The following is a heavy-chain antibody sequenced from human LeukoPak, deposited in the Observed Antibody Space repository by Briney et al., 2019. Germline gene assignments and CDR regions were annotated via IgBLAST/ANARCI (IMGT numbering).Heavy chain of an antibody. CDR1: GFTFSSYA. CDR2: ISGSGGST. J-gene: IGHJ4*02. V-gene: IGHV3-23*01. Sequence: PGGSLRLSCAASGFTFSSYAMSWVRQAPGKGLEWVSAISGSGGSTYYADSVNGRFTISRDNAKNSLYLQMNSLRAEDTAVYYCARDLVQLWSKDYWGQGTLVTVSS. D-gene: IGHD5-18*01. CDR3: ARDLVQLWSKDY.